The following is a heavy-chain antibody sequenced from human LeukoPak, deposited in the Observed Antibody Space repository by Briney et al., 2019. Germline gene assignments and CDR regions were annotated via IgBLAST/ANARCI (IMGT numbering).Heavy chain of an antibody. J-gene: IGHJ4*02. CDR1: GFTFSSYA. Sequence: GRSLRLSCAASGFTFSSYAMHWVRQAPGKGLEWVAVISYDGSNKYYADSVKGRFTISRDNSKNTLYLQMNSLRAEDTAVYYCARGDARTTDFDYWGQGTLVTVSS. V-gene: IGHV3-30*04. CDR2: ISYDGSNK. CDR3: ARGDARTTDFDY. D-gene: IGHD4-17*01.